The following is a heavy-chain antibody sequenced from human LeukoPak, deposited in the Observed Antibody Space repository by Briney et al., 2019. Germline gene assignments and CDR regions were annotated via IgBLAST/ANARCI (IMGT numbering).Heavy chain of an antibody. CDR2: ISWNSGSI. J-gene: IGHJ4*02. D-gene: IGHD5-18*01. Sequence: QPGRSLRLSCTASGFTFDDYAMPWVRQAPGKGLEWVSGISWNSGSIGYADSVKGRFTISRDNAKNSLYLQMNSLRAEDTAVYYCARVQLWFDYWGQGTPVTVSS. CDR3: ARVQLWFDY. CDR1: GFTFDDYA. V-gene: IGHV3-9*01.